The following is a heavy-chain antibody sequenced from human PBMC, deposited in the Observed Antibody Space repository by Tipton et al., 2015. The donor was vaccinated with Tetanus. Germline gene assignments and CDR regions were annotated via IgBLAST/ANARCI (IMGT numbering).Heavy chain of an antibody. CDR3: AKEGLGGLQRFQDYYGMDV. CDR2: ISWDGGST. J-gene: IGHJ6*02. V-gene: IGHV3-43D*04. Sequence: GSLRLSCAASGFTFDDYAMHWVRQAPGKGLEWVSLISWDGGSTYYADSVKGRFTISRDNSKNSRYLQMNSLRAEDTALYYCAKEGLGGLQRFQDYYGMDVWGQGTTVTVSS. CDR1: GFTFDDYA. D-gene: IGHD1-26*01.